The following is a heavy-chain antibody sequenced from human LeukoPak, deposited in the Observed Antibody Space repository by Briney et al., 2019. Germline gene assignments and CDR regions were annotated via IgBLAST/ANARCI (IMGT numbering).Heavy chain of an antibody. V-gene: IGHV1-46*01. CDR3: ARVRTIAAVGPDFDY. D-gene: IGHD6-13*01. CDR2: ITTSGGST. CDR1: GYTFTSYY. J-gene: IGHJ4*02. Sequence: ASVKVSCKASGYTFTSYYIHWVRQAPGQGLEWRGIITTSGGSTSYAQNFQGRITMTRDTSTSTVYMELTSLGSEDTAIYYCARVRTIAAVGPDFDYWGQGTLVTVSS.